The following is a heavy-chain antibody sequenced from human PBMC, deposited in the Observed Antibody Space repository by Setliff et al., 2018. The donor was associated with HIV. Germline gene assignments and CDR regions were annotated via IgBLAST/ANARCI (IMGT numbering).Heavy chain of an antibody. V-gene: IGHV4-39*07. CDR3: ANSPYYYDSSGYSYFDY. Sequence: PSETLSLTCTVSGGSISSSSYYWGWIRQPPGKGLEWIGSIYYSGSTHYNPSLKSRVTISVDTSKNQFSLKLSSVTAADTAVYYCANSPYYYDSSGYSYFDYWGQGTRVTVSS. J-gene: IGHJ4*02. D-gene: IGHD3-22*01. CDR2: IYYSGST. CDR1: GGSISSSSYY.